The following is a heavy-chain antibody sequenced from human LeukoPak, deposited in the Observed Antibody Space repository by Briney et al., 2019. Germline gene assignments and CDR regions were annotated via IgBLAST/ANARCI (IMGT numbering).Heavy chain of an antibody. J-gene: IGHJ4*02. CDR3: ASNTGTVFDY. Sequence: RPSETLSLTCTVSGDFITAYYWSWIRQPPGKGLEWIGYVYYSGSTEYNPSLGGRVTMSLEMSKHQFSLNLTSVTAADTAVYYCASNTGTVFDYWGQGALVTVSS. CDR2: VYYSGST. D-gene: IGHD7-27*01. CDR1: GDFITAYY. V-gene: IGHV4-59*01.